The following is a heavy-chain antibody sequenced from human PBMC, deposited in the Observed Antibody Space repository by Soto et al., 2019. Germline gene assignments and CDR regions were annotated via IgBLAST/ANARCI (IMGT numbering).Heavy chain of an antibody. CDR3: ARSFCRDSIRCNWFDP. CDR2: MNNIGRT. V-gene: IGHV4-59*02. J-gene: IGHJ5*02. CDR1: GDSGSTFY. D-gene: IGHD2-2*02. Sequence: QVQLQESGPGLVKLSETLSLTCSVSGDSGSTFYWSWIRQSPGKGLEWIEYMNNIGRTNYNPSLKSRVTISLDTSKNQFSLNVRSVIAADTAVYYCARSFCRDSIRCNWFDPWGQGTLVTVSS.